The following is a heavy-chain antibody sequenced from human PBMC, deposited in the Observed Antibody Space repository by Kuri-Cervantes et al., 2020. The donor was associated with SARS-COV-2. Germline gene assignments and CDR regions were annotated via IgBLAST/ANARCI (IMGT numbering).Heavy chain of an antibody. D-gene: IGHD4-17*01. CDR3: ARHDLTTETTRERGLDY. J-gene: IGHJ4*02. Sequence: GSLRLSCTVSGATISSSSYYWGWIRQPPGRGLEWIGSIYYSGSTYYNPSLKSRVTIFVDTSKNQFSVKLRSVTAADTAVYYCARHDLTTETTRERGLDYWGQGTLVTASS. CDR2: IYYSGST. V-gene: IGHV4-39*01. CDR1: GATISSSSYY.